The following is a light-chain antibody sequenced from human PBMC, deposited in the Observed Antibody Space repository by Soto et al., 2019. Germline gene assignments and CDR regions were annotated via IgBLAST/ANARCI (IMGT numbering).Light chain of an antibody. V-gene: IGLV2-14*01. Sequence: QSVLTQPASVSGSPGQSITISCTGTSSDVGGYNYVSWYQQHPGKAPKIMIYDVSNRPSGVSNRFSGSKSGNTASLTISGLQAEDEADYYCSSYTSSSTLNVFGTGTKLTVL. CDR1: SSDVGGYNY. CDR2: DVS. J-gene: IGLJ1*01. CDR3: SSYTSSSTLNV.